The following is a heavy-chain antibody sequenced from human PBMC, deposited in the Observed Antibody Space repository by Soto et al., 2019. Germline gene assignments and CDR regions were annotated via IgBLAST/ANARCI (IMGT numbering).Heavy chain of an antibody. D-gene: IGHD3-10*01. V-gene: IGHV3-21*01. CDR1: GFTFSSYS. CDR2: ISSSSSYI. J-gene: IGHJ5*02. CDR3: ARDPSSNYYGSGSFDP. Sequence: GGSLRLSCAASGFTFSSYSMNWVRQAPGKGLEWVSSISSSSSYIYYADSVKGRFTISRGNAKNSLYLQMNSLRAEDTAVYYCARDPSSNYYGSGSFDPWGQGTLVTVSS.